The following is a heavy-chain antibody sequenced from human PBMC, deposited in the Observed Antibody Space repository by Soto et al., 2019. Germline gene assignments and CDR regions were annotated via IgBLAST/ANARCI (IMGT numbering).Heavy chain of an antibody. D-gene: IGHD1-1*01. CDR2: LYDVDGS. CDR3: ATWHEREHAFDV. V-gene: IGHV3-53*01. J-gene: IGHJ3*01. CDR1: GLTISGKKY. Sequence: DVQLVESGGGLIQPGGSLRLSCAAFGLTISGKKYVAWVRQAPGQGLEWVSALYDVDGSFYADSVTGRFTTSSDSSKTTVYLQMNDLRPDDTAVYYCATWHEREHAFDVWGQGTTVTISS.